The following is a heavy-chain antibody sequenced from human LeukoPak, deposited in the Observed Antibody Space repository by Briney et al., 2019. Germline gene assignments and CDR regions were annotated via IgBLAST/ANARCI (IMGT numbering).Heavy chain of an antibody. Sequence: ASVKVSCTASGYTFTSYGISWVRQAPGQGLEWMGWISAYNGNTNYAQKLQGRVTMTTDTSTSTAYMELRSLRSDDTAVYYCAKESRDCSSTSCQGYFDLWGRGTLVTVSS. V-gene: IGHV1-18*01. D-gene: IGHD2-2*01. CDR3: AKESRDCSSTSCQGYFDL. CDR2: ISAYNGNT. CDR1: GYTFTSYG. J-gene: IGHJ2*01.